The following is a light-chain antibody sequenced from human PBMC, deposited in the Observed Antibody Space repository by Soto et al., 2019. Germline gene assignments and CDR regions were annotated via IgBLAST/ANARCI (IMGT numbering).Light chain of an antibody. CDR3: QQANSFPLT. Sequence: DIQMTQSPSSVSASVGDRVSITCPASQGISSWLAWYQQKPGRAPKLLVYTGSSLQSGVPSRFSGTGSATDFTLTISSLQPEDVATYYCQQANSFPLTFGGGTKVEIK. V-gene: IGKV1-12*01. CDR1: QGISSW. J-gene: IGKJ4*01. CDR2: TGS.